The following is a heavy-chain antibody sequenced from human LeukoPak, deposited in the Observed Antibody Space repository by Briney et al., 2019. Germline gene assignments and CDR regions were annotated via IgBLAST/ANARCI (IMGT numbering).Heavy chain of an antibody. CDR3: AREHYYDSSGPTNH. Sequence: PGGSLRLSCAVSGFTFSSYWMHWVRQAPGKGLVWVSRIDRDGSRINYADSVKGRFSISRDNGKNTLFLQMNSLRAEDAAVYYCAREHYYDSSGPTNHWGQGTLVTVSS. J-gene: IGHJ4*02. CDR2: IDRDGSRI. CDR1: GFTFSSYW. V-gene: IGHV3-74*01. D-gene: IGHD3-22*01.